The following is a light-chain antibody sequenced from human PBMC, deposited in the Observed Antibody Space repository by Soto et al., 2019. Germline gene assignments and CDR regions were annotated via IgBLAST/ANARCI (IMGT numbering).Light chain of an antibody. Sequence: EIQMTQSPSSLSASVGDRVTITCQASQDISNYLNWYQQKPGKAPKLLIYDASNLETGGPSRFSGSGCATDYTFTISSLQPEDIATHYCQQHDNFLPIPFGQGTLLEI. CDR1: QDISNY. CDR3: QQHDNFLPIP. J-gene: IGKJ5*01. CDR2: DAS. V-gene: IGKV1-33*01.